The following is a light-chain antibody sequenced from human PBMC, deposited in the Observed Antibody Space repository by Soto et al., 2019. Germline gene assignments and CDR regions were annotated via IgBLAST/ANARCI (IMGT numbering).Light chain of an antibody. CDR2: DDN. CDR1: SSNIGGNS. V-gene: IGLV1-51*01. CDR3: GSWDSSLSAYV. Sequence: QSALTQPPSVHAAPGQKVTISCSGSSSNIGGNSVSWYQQLPGTAPKLLIYDDNKRPSGLPHRFSGSESGTSATLGITGFQTGDEADYYCGSWDSSLSAYVFGTGTKVTVL. J-gene: IGLJ1*01.